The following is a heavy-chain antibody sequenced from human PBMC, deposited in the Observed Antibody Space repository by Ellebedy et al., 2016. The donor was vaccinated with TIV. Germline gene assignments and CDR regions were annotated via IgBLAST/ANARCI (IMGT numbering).Heavy chain of an antibody. CDR3: ARTYGSGRYSHFDA. V-gene: IGHV3-53*01. D-gene: IGHD3-10*01. J-gene: IGHJ4*02. CDR1: GFTVSTIY. CDR2: SYTDGST. Sequence: GGSLRLSCAASGFTVSTIYMSWVRQAPGKGLEWVSVSYTDGSTYYAESVKGRFTISRDNSKNTLFLQMNSLRAEDTAVYYCARTYGSGRYSHFDAWGQGSLVTVSS.